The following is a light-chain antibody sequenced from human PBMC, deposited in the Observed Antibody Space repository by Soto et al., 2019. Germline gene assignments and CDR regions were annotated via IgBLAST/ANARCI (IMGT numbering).Light chain of an antibody. CDR3: QQRSNWPPEVT. J-gene: IGKJ3*01. CDR2: DAS. V-gene: IGKV3-11*01. CDR1: QSVSSS. Sequence: EIVLTQSPDTLSLSPGERATLSCRASQSVSSSLAWYQQKPGQAPRLLIYDASNRATGIPARFSGSGSGTAFTRTISSLEPDDFAFYYCQQRSNWPPEVTFGPGTKVDIK.